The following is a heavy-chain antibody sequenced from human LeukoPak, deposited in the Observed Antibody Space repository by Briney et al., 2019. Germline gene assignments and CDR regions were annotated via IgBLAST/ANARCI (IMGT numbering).Heavy chain of an antibody. Sequence: QPSETLSLTCTVSGGSISSYYWSWIRQPPGKGLEWIGYIYYSGSTNYNPSLKSRVTISVDTSKNQFSLKLSSVTAADTAVYCCARGEARFLSFDYWGQGTLVTVSS. CDR3: ARGEARFLSFDY. CDR2: IYYSGST. D-gene: IGHD2-21*01. V-gene: IGHV4-59*01. J-gene: IGHJ4*02. CDR1: GGSISSYY.